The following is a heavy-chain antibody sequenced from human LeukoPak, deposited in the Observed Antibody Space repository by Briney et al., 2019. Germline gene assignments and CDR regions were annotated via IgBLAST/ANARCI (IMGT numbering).Heavy chain of an antibody. J-gene: IGHJ4*02. CDR2: ISGSSSYT. CDR3: ARGRTGTTSPLDY. V-gene: IGHV3-11*06. Sequence: PGGSLRLSCAASGFIFGDYYMSWIRQAPGKGLEWVSYISGSSSYTNNADSVRGRFTISRDNAKNSLYLQMNSLRAEDTAVYYCARGRTGTTSPLDYWGQGTLVTVSS. D-gene: IGHD1-1*01. CDR1: GFIFGDYY.